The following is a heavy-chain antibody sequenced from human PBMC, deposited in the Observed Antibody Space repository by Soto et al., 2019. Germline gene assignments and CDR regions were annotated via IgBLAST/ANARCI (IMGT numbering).Heavy chain of an antibody. CDR2: IYSSGST. J-gene: IGHJ5*02. CDR3: ARGQRFSDWFDP. Sequence: SETLSLTLTVSGGAINSYYWTWIRQPAGKGLEWIGRIYSSGSTKYNPSLQSRVTMSLDTSKNQFSLRLTSVTAADTAVYYCARGQRFSDWFDPWCQGTLVTVSS. D-gene: IGHD3-3*01. V-gene: IGHV4-4*07. CDR1: GGAINSYY.